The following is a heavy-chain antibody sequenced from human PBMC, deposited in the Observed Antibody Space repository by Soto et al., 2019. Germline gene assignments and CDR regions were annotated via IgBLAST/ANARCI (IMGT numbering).Heavy chain of an antibody. CDR1: GFTFKSYP. CDR3: ARDVSVASADYSIDS. Sequence: GGSLRLSCAASGFTFKSYPLHWVRQAPGKGLEWVAVISYDGKNKYYADSVKGRFTSSRDNSKNTLYLQMDSLRTEDTAVYYCARDVSVASADYSIDSWGQGTPVTVSS. J-gene: IGHJ4*02. CDR2: ISYDGKNK. D-gene: IGHD6-13*01. V-gene: IGHV3-30*04.